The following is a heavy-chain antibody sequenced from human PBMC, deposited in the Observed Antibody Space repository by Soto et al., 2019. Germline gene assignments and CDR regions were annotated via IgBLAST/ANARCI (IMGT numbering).Heavy chain of an antibody. J-gene: IGHJ4*02. CDR2: LSGDNGDI. CDR1: DYTFNSYG. D-gene: IGHD2-15*01. CDR3: AGSRGFGFDF. V-gene: IGHV1-18*01. Sequence: QVQLVQSGDELKKPGASVKVSCKASDYTFNSYGISWVRKAPGQGLEWMGWLSGDNGDIKYAQKFQGGVTMTTDISTSTVYMELRSLSSDDTAVYFCAGSRGFGFDFWGQGTLVTVSS.